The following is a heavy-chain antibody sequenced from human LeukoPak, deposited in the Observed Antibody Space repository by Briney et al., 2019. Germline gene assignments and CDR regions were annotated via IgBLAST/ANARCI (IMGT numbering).Heavy chain of an antibody. J-gene: IGHJ4*02. V-gene: IGHV3-74*01. Sequence: GGSLRLSCAASGFTFSNYWMHWVRQAPGKGLVGVSRINSDGSSTNYADSVKGRFTISRDNAKNTLYLQMNSLRAEDTAVYYCATNSFWSGYYWGQGTLVTVSS. CDR2: INSDGSST. CDR3: ATNSFWSGYY. D-gene: IGHD3-3*01. CDR1: GFTFSNYW.